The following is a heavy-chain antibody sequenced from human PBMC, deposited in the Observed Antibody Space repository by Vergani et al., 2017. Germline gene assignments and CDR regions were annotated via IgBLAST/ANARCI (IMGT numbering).Heavy chain of an antibody. J-gene: IGHJ4*02. Sequence: QVQLVESGGGVVQPGRSLRLSCTPSSFKLGDYGMHWVRQAPGRGLEWVSMTWYEGNNNYYADSVKGQFTISKDISKNTLYLQMNSLRGDDTAVYYCARETRETPSSLDYWGQGTLVTVSS. D-gene: IGHD5-24*01. CDR1: SFKLGDYG. V-gene: IGHV3-33*01. CDR3: ARETRETPSSLDY. CDR2: TWYEGNNN.